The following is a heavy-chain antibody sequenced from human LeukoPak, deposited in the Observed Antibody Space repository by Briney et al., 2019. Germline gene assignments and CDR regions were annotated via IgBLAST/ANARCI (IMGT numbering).Heavy chain of an antibody. V-gene: IGHV3-21*01. J-gene: IGHJ4*02. Sequence: GGSLRLSCAASGFTFSSYEMNWVRQAPGKGLEWVSSISGASSYIYYADSVQGRFTISRDNAKNSLYLQMNSLRAEDTAVYYCARVTSLQKLYFDYWGQGTLVTVSS. CDR3: ARVTSLQKLYFDY. CDR1: GFTFSSYE. CDR2: ISGASSYI. D-gene: IGHD1-1*01.